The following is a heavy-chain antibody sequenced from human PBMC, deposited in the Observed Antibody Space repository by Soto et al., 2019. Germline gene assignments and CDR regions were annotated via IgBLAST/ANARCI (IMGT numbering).Heavy chain of an antibody. V-gene: IGHV3-64D*06. CDR3: AKANTAMPQYYYGMDV. CDR1: GFAFSSYA. J-gene: IGHJ6*02. CDR2: ISSNGDST. Sequence: GGSLRLSCSASGFAFSSYAMHWVRQAPGKGLEYVSAISSNGDSTYYADSVKGRFTISRDNSKNTLYLQMSSLRTEDTAVYYCAKANTAMPQYYYGMDVWGQGTTVTVSS. D-gene: IGHD5-18*01.